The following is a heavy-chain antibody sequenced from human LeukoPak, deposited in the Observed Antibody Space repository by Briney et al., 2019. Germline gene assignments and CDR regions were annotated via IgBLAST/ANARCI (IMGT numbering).Heavy chain of an antibody. V-gene: IGHV5-51*01. CDR2: IYPGDSDT. J-gene: IGHJ3*02. CDR1: GYTFTNYW. CDR3: ANNYSPLPENAFDI. Sequence: GESLKIFCKGSGYTFTNYWIGWVRQMPGKGLERMGIIYPGDSDTRYSPSFQGHVTFSVDKSISTAYLQWSSLKASDTATYYCANNYSPLPENAFDIWGQGTMVTVSS. D-gene: IGHD2-15*01.